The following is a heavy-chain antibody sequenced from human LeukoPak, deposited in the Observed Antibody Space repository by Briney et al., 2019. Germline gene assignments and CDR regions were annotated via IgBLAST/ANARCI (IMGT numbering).Heavy chain of an antibody. J-gene: IGHJ4*02. CDR2: IYYSGST. D-gene: IGHD6-19*01. Sequence: PSETRSLTCTVSGGSISSSSYYWGWIRQPPGKGLEWFGSIYYSGSTYYNPSLKSRGTISVDTSKNQFSLKLSSVTAADTAVYYCARDPGIAVAGFDYWGQGTLVTVSS. CDR1: GGSISSSSYY. CDR3: ARDPGIAVAGFDY. V-gene: IGHV4-39*02.